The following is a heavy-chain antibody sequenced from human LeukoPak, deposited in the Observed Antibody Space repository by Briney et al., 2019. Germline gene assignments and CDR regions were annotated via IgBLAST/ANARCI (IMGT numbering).Heavy chain of an antibody. J-gene: IGHJ4*02. CDR1: GFTLSSYG. Sequence: GGSLRLSCVASGFTLSSYGMHWVRQAPGKGLEWVAVISYDGSNKYYADSVRGRFTISRDNSKNTLYLQMNSLRAEDTAVYYCAKESRTLAGPPTPFDYWGQGTLVTVSS. CDR3: AKESRTLAGPPTPFDY. V-gene: IGHV3-30-3*01. CDR2: ISYDGSNK. D-gene: IGHD6-19*01.